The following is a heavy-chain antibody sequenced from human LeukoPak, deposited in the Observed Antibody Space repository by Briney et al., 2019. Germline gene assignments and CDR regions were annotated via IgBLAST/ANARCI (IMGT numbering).Heavy chain of an antibody. CDR1: GGSFSRYY. CDR3: ARGATISETGYFDF. J-gene: IGHJ4*03. CDR2: IDHRGDT. D-gene: IGHD5-24*01. Sequence: SEILSLTCAVYGGSFSRYYWSWIRQSPGKGLEWSAEIDHRGDTNYDPCVKSRVTISVDTSKNQFSLKVRSLSAADTAVYYCARGATISETGYFDFWGQGTLVTVSS. V-gene: IGHV4-34*01.